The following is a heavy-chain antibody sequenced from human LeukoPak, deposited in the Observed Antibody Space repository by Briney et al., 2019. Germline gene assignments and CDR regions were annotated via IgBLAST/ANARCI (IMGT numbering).Heavy chain of an antibody. J-gene: IGHJ4*02. CDR1: GFTISNTY. CDR2: TYVGGNT. V-gene: IGHV3-66*01. CDR3: ARDLNV. Sequence: GGSLRLSCAASGFTISNTYISWVRQAPGKGPEWVSVTYVGGNTDSADFVKDRFTISTDDSKNTLYLHMNNLEAEDTAVYYCARDLNVWGQGTLVTVSS.